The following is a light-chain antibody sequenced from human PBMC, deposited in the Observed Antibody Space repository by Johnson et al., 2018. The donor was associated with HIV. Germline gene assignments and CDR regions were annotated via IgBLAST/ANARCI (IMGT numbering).Light chain of an antibody. V-gene: IGLV1-51*01. Sequence: HSVLTQPPSVSAAPGQKVTIYCSGSSSNVGNNYVSWYQQLPGTAPKLLIYDNNKRPSGIPDRFSGSKSGTSATLGITGLQTGDEADYYCGTWDSSLYAYVFGTGTKVT. J-gene: IGLJ1*01. CDR1: SSNVGNNY. CDR3: GTWDSSLYAYV. CDR2: DNN.